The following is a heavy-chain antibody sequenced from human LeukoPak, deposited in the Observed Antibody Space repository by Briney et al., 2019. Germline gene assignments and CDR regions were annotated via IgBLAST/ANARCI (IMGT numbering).Heavy chain of an antibody. Sequence: GASVKVSCKASGYTFTSYYMHWVRQAPGQGLEWMGIINPSGDSTNYAQKFQGRVTMTRDMSTSTVYMELSSLRSEDTAVYYCARAVYCCGGSCYHNWFDPWGQGTLVTVSS. CDR1: GYTFTSYY. D-gene: IGHD2-15*01. CDR3: ARAVYCCGGSCYHNWFDP. V-gene: IGHV1-46*01. J-gene: IGHJ5*02. CDR2: INPSGDST.